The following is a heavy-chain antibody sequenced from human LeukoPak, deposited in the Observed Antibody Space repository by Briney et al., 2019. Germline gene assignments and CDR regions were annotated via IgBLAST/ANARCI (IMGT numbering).Heavy chain of an antibody. J-gene: IGHJ4*02. CDR2: IHYSGKV. V-gene: IGHV4-39*01. CDR1: GGSLSSSGHW. Sequence: PSETLSLTCTVSGGSLSSSGHWWVWIRQPPGKGLEWIGSIHYSGKVYYNPSLKSRVTTSVDTSTDQFSLRLSSATAADTAIYYCARQSGDQSSAWYFDAWGQGTLVTVSP. D-gene: IGHD6-19*01. CDR3: ARQSGDQSSAWYFDA.